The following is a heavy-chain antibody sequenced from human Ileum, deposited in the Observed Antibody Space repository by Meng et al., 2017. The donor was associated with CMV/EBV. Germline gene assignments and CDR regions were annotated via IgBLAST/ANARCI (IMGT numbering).Heavy chain of an antibody. J-gene: IGHJ4*02. CDR3: GRSMISVNHKSDY. Sequence: SGSAFGEHDMNWGRRAGGKNLGWSSRSTPRTNATGYAAAVKEKSTVSREHTKNSVYLQMDNLKTGETAEYNCGRSMISVNHKSDYWGQGTLVTVSS. V-gene: IGHV3-72*01. D-gene: IGHD3-22*01. CDR2: STPRTNAT. CDR1: GSAFGEHD.